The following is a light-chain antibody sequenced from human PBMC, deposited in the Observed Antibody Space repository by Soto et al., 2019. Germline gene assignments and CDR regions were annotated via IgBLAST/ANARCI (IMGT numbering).Light chain of an antibody. Sequence: QSALTQPRSVSGSPGQSVTMSCTGTSSDVGTFNYVSWYQQHPGKAPKLLIYDVTKRPSGVPDRFSGSKSGYTASLTISGLQADDEADYYCCSYAGSYTVIFGGGTKLTVL. CDR3: CSYAGSYTVI. V-gene: IGLV2-11*01. CDR2: DVT. J-gene: IGLJ2*01. CDR1: SSDVGTFNY.